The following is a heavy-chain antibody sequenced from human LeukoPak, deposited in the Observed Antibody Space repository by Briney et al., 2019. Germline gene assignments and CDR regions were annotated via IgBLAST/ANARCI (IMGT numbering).Heavy chain of an antibody. D-gene: IGHD5-18*01. V-gene: IGHV3-74*01. CDR2: IGSDGSSP. CDR1: GFTFSTFF. Sequence: QPGGSLSLSCAASGFTFSTFFIHWVRQGPGKGLVWVSRIGSDGSSPSSADSVKGRFTISRDNSKNTLYLQMSSLRAEDTAVYYCVKEVDTAMVPSWGLTDYWAQGTLVTVSS. CDR3: VKEVDTAMVPSWGLTDY. J-gene: IGHJ4*02.